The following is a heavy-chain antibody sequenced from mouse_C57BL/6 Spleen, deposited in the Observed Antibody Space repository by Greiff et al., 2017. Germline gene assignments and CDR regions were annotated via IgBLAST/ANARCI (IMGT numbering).Heavy chain of an antibody. J-gene: IGHJ3*01. CDR2: IDPEDGDT. CDR3: TRGRDDYVAY. CDR1: GFNIKDYY. Sequence: VQLQQSGAELVRPGASVKLSCTASGFNIKDYYMHWVKQRPEQGLEWIGRIDPEDGDTEYAPKFQGKATMTAGTSSNTAYLQLSSLTSEDTAVYYCTRGRDDYVAYWGQGTLVTVSA. V-gene: IGHV14-1*01. D-gene: IGHD2-4*01.